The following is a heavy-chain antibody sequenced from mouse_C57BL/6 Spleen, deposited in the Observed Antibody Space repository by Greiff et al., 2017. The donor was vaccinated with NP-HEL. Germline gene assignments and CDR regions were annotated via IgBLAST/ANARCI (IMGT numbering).Heavy chain of an antibody. CDR2: IDPSDSYT. CDR3: ARREGYDYLFDY. J-gene: IGHJ2*01. D-gene: IGHD5-5*01. CDR1: GYTFTSYW. V-gene: IGHV1-50*01. Sequence: VQLQQPGAELVKPGASVKLSCKASGYTFTSYWMQWVKQRPGQGLEWIGEIDPSDSYTNYNQKFKGKATLTVDTSSSTAYMQLSSLTSEDSAVYYCARREGYDYLFDYWGQGTTLTVSS.